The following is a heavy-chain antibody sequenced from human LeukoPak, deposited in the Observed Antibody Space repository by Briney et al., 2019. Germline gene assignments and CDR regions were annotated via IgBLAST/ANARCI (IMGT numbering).Heavy chain of an antibody. Sequence: GGSLRLSCAASGFTFSSYEMNWVRQAPGKGLEWVSYISSSGSTKYYADSVKGRFTISRDNAKNSLYLQMNSLRAEDTAVYYCARAIVQLVRYMDVWGKGTTVTISS. D-gene: IGHD6-13*01. CDR2: ISSSGSTK. J-gene: IGHJ6*03. CDR3: ARAIVQLVRYMDV. CDR1: GFTFSSYE. V-gene: IGHV3-48*03.